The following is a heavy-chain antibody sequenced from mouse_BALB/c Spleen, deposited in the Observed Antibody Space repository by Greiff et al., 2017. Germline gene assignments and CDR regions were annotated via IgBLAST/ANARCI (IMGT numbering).Heavy chain of an antibody. V-gene: IGHV1-15*01. CDR1: GYTFTDYE. D-gene: IGHD2-5*01. Sequence: QVQLQQSGAELVRPGASVTLSCKASGYTFTDYEMHWVKQTPVHGLEWIGAIDPETGGTAYNQKFKGKATLTADKSSSTAYMELRSLTSEDSAVYYCTRGSKPWFAYWGQGTLVTVSA. CDR3: TRGSKPWFAY. CDR2: IDPETGGT. J-gene: IGHJ3*01.